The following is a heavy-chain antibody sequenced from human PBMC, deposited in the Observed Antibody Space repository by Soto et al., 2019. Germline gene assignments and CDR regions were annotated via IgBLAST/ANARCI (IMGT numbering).Heavy chain of an antibody. J-gene: IGHJ4*02. CDR3: ATMGTPATGLYFFDY. CDR2: IYYTT. CDR1: GGSISSGDYY. D-gene: IGHD2-15*01. V-gene: IGHV4-61*08. Sequence: SETLSLTCTVSGGSISSGDYYWSWIRQPPGKGLEWIGYIYYTTNYNPSLKSRVTISADTSKNQISLKLTSVTAADTAVYYCATMGTPATGLYFFDYWGQGSLVTVSS.